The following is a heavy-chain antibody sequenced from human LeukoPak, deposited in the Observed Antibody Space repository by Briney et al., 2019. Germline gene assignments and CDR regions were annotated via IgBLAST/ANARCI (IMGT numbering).Heavy chain of an antibody. Sequence: GASVTVSCTAPGGTFSSYSISWVRQAPGQGLEMVGRIILIFGITNYAQKFQGSVTITADKSTSTAYMELSSLRSEDTAVYYCASGPGDTRSRYFDLWGRGTLVTVSS. CDR1: GGTFSSYS. J-gene: IGHJ2*01. CDR3: ASGPGDTRSRYFDL. CDR2: IILIFGIT. D-gene: IGHD5-18*01. V-gene: IGHV1-69*02.